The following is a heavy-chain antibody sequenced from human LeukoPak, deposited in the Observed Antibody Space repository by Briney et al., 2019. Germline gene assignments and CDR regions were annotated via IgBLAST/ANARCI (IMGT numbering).Heavy chain of an antibody. V-gene: IGHV3-20*04. Sequence: GGSLRLSCAASGFTFDDYGMSWVRQAPGKGLEWVSGINWNGGSTGCADSVKGRFTISRDNAKNSLYLQMNSLRAEDTALYYCARVGSGSYLDYYYYYMDVWGKGTTVTVSS. CDR3: ARVGSGSYLDYYYYYMDV. J-gene: IGHJ6*03. CDR1: GFTFDDYG. CDR2: INWNGGST. D-gene: IGHD1-26*01.